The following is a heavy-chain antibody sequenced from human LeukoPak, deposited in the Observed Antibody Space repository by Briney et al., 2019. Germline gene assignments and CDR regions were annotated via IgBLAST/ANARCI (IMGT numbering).Heavy chain of an antibody. CDR1: GGSVSSSSHY. J-gene: IGHJ2*01. CDR2: VFYTGSA. Sequence: SETLSLTCTVSGGSVSSSSHYWSWFRQPPGTELEWLGYVFYTGSANYNPSLKSRVTISVDTSKNQFSLTVSSVTAADTAVYYCARDREKYWYFDLWGRGTLVTVSS. D-gene: IGHD1-26*01. CDR3: ARDREKYWYFDL. V-gene: IGHV4-61*01.